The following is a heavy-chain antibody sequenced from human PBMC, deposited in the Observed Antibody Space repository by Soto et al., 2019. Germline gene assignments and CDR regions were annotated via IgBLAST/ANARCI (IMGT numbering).Heavy chain of an antibody. CDR2: IYYSGSN. CDR3: ASVGMAREVTSLGAFDI. Sequence: QVQLRESGPGLVKPSQTLSLSCTVSGGSISSGGYYWSWIRQHPGKGLEWIGYIYYSGSNSYNPSLKCRVTISLDTSENQYYLKLSSVTAAGTAEYYCASVGMAREVTSLGAFDIWGQGTMVTVSS. V-gene: IGHV4-31*03. J-gene: IGHJ3*02. CDR1: GGSISSGGYY. D-gene: IGHD3-10*01.